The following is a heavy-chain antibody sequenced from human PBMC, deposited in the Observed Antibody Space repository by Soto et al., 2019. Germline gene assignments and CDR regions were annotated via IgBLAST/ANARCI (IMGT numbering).Heavy chain of an antibody. Sequence: EEQLVESGGGLVQPGGSLRLSCAASGFTFSSYAMSWVRQAPGKGLEWVSGISGSGGSPYYADSVKGRFTISRDNSKNTLNLQMNSLRAEDTAVYYCAKDRISSSGLDWFDPWGQGTLVTVSS. CDR2: ISGSGGSP. CDR3: AKDRISSSGLDWFDP. CDR1: GFTFSSYA. V-gene: IGHV3-23*04. D-gene: IGHD6-6*01. J-gene: IGHJ5*02.